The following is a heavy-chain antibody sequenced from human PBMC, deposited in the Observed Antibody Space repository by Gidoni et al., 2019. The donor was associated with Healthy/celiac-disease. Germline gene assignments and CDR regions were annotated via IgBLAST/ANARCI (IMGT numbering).Heavy chain of an antibody. CDR2: TSHTGST. J-gene: IGHJ3*02. V-gene: IGHV4-38-2*02. D-gene: IGHD6-13*01. CDR3: ARAWGGSSWQDAFVI. Sequence: RQPPGKGLEWLGSTSHTGSTYYNPSLKSRVTISVDTSKNQFSLKLSSVPAADTAVYYCARAWGGSSWQDAFVIWGQGTMVTVSS.